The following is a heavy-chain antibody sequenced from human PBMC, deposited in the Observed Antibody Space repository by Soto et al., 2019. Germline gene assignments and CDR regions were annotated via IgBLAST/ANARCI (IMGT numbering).Heavy chain of an antibody. CDR1: GDSVSSNSAA. D-gene: IGHD3-10*01. CDR2: TYYRSKWYN. Sequence: SQTLSLTCAISGDSVSSNSAAWNWIRQSPSRGLEWLGRTYYRSKWYNDYAVSVKSRITINPDTSKNQFSLQLNSVTPEDTAVYYCARAGITMVRGVIIVPAHFDYWGQGTLVTVS. V-gene: IGHV6-1*01. J-gene: IGHJ4*02. CDR3: ARAGITMVRGVIIVPAHFDY.